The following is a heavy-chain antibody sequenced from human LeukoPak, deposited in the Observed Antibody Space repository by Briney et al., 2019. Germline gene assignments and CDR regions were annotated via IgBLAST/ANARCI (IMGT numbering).Heavy chain of an antibody. D-gene: IGHD4-23*01. CDR3: ARDAETHSPSFDP. CDR2: ISASGST. Sequence: PSETLSLTCTVSGGSISSCYWSWIRQPAGKGLEWIGRISASGSTNYNPSLKSRVTLSVDTSKNQFSLNLSSVTAADTAVYYCARDAETHSPSFDPWGQGTLVTVSS. CDR1: GGSISSCY. J-gene: IGHJ5*02. V-gene: IGHV4-4*07.